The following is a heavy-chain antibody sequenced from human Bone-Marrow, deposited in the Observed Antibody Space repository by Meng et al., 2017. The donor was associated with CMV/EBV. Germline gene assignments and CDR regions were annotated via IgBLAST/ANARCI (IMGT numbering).Heavy chain of an antibody. J-gene: IGHJ4*02. D-gene: IGHD4/OR15-4a*01. Sequence: GGSLRLSCAASGFTFSSYSMNWVRQAPGKGLEWVSYISSSSSTIYYADSVKGRFTISRDNAKNSLYLQMNSLRAEDTAVYYCARVLRANAPDYWGQGTRVTVSS. CDR2: ISSSSSTI. CDR1: GFTFSSYS. CDR3: ARVLRANAPDY. V-gene: IGHV3-48*04.